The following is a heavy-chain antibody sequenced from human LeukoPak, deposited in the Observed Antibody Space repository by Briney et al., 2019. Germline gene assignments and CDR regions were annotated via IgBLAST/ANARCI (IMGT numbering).Heavy chain of an antibody. CDR3: ANQYYYDSSGYYPFDY. D-gene: IGHD3-22*01. V-gene: IGHV3-23*01. CDR1: GFTFSSYA. J-gene: IGHJ4*02. Sequence: GGSLRLSCAASGFTFSSYAMSWVRQAPGKGPEWVSAISGSGGSTYYADSVKGRFTISRDNSKNTLYLQMNSLRAEDTAVYYCANQYYYDSSGYYPFDYWGQGTLVTVSS. CDR2: ISGSGGST.